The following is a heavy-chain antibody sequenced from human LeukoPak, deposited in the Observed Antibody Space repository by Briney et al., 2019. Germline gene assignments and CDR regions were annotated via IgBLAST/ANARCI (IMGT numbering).Heavy chain of an antibody. CDR3: ARDTALVV. V-gene: IGHV4-38-2*02. CDR2: IYHSGST. Sequence: PSETLSLTCTVSGYSISSGYYWGWIRQPPGKGLEWIGSIYHSGSTYYNPSLKSRVTISVDTSKNQFSLKLSSVTAADTAVYCCARDTALVVWGQGTLVTVSS. CDR1: GYSISSGYY. J-gene: IGHJ4*02. D-gene: IGHD2-8*02.